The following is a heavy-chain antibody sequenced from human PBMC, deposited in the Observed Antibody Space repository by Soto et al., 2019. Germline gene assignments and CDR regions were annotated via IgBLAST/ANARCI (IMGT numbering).Heavy chain of an antibody. D-gene: IGHD4-17*01. J-gene: IGHJ4*02. CDR1: GFSLSTRGVG. Sequence: QITLKESGPTLVKPTQTLTLTCTFSGFSLSTRGVGVGWIRQPPGKALEWLAVIYWDDDKRYSPSLQSRLTITKDTSKNQVVLTMTIMDPVDTATYYCARKNYGDYPTDYWGQGTLVTVSS. V-gene: IGHV2-5*02. CDR2: IYWDDDK. CDR3: ARKNYGDYPTDY.